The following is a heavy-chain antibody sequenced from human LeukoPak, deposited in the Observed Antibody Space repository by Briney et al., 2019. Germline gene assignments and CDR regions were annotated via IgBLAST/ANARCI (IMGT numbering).Heavy chain of an antibody. CDR2: ISYDGSNK. CDR1: GFTFSSYA. V-gene: IGHV3-30-3*01. Sequence: GGSLRLSCAASGFTFSSYAMHWVRQAPGKGLEWVAVISYDGSNKYYADSVKGRFTISRDNSKDTLYLQMNSLRAEDTAVYYCLADDYWGQGTLVTVSS. J-gene: IGHJ4*02. CDR3: LADDY.